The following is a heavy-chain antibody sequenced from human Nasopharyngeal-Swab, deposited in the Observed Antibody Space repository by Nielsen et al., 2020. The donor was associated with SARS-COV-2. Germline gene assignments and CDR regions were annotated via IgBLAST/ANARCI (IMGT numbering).Heavy chain of an antibody. CDR3: ASCITVIQGGPYYYYFGMDV. Sequence: WIRQPPGKGLEWIGSIYYSGSTYYNPSLKSRVTISVDTSKNQFSLKLSSVTAADTAVYYCASCITVIQGGPYYYYFGMDVWGQGTTVTVSS. D-gene: IGHD3-10*01. CDR2: IYYSGST. V-gene: IGHV4-39*07. J-gene: IGHJ6*02.